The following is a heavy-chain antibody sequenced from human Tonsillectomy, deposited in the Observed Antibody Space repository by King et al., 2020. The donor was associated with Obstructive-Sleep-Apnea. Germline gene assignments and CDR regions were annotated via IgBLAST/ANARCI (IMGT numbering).Heavy chain of an antibody. D-gene: IGHD3-22*01. J-gene: IGHJ5*02. V-gene: IGHV4-59*01. CDR2: IYYSGST. CDR3: ARVGAGYYDSSGYYYATPNWFDP. Sequence: VQLQESGPGLVKPSETLSLTCTVSGGSISSYYWSWIREPPGKGLEWSVYIYYSGSTNYNPSLKRRVTIPVDTSTNQFSLRLSSVTAADTAVYYCARVGAGYYDSSGYYYATPNWFDPWGQGTLVTVSS. CDR1: GGSISSYY.